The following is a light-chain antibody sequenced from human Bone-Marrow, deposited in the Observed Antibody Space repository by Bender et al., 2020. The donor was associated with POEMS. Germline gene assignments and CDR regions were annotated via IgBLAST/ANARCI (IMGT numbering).Light chain of an antibody. CDR3: QSFDSSLSGSI. CDR2: S. Sequence: SKRPSGVSNRFSGSKSGNTASLTISGLQAEDEADYFCQSFDSSLSGSIFGTGTKVTVL. J-gene: IGLJ1*01. V-gene: IGLV2-14*02.